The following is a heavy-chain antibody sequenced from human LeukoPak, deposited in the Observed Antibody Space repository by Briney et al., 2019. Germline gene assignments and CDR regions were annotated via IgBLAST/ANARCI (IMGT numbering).Heavy chain of an antibody. J-gene: IGHJ4*02. V-gene: IGHV4-34*01. CDR1: GESFSGYY. D-gene: IGHD3-9*01. Sequence: SETLSLTCAVYGESFSGYYWSWIRQPPGKVLEWIGEINHSGNTNYNPSLKSRVTISVDTSKNQFSLKLSSVTAADTAVYYCARGYYDILTGPHPYFDYWGQGTLVTVSS. CDR2: INHSGNT. CDR3: ARGYYDILTGPHPYFDY.